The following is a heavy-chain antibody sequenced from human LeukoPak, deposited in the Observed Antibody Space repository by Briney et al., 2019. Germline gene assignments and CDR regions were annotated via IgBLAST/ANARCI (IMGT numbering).Heavy chain of an antibody. CDR2: IRYDGSNK. CDR1: GFTFSSYG. D-gene: IGHD2-8*01. CDR3: ATLPPGMLKTDI. V-gene: IGHV3-30*02. Sequence: PGGSLRLSCAASGFTFSSYGMHWVRQAPGKGLEWVAFIRYDGSNKYYADSVKGRFTISRDNSKNTLYLQMNSLRAEDTAVYYCATLPPGMLKTDIWGQGTMVTVSS. J-gene: IGHJ3*02.